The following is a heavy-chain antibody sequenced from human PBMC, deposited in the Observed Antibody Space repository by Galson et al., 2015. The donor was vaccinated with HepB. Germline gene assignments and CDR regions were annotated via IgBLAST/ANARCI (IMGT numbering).Heavy chain of an antibody. Sequence: SVKVSCKASGYTFIGYYMHWVRQAPGQGLEWMGWINPNSGGTNYAQKFQGRVTMTRDTSSSTAYLELSRLRSDDTAVYYCASGWSTFEYYTSASCQSGQRWGQGTRVSVSS. CDR3: ASGWSTFEYYTSASCQSGQR. J-gene: IGHJ4*02. V-gene: IGHV1-2*02. CDR1: GYTFIGYY. CDR2: INPNSGGT. D-gene: IGHD2-2*01.